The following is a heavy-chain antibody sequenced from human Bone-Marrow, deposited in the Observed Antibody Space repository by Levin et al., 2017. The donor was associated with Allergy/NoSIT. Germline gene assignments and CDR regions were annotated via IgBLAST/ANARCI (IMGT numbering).Heavy chain of an antibody. CDR2: ISWNSGSI. CDR1: GFNFDHYA. Sequence: GGSLRLSCAASGFNFDHYAMHWVRQAPGKGLEWVSGISWNSGSIGYEDSVKGRFTISRDNAKNSLYLQMNSLRPEDTAFYYCAKDTEYNYGSTGYYNYCGQGTLVTVSS. CDR3: AKDTEYNYGSTGYYNY. V-gene: IGHV3-9*01. D-gene: IGHD3-22*01. J-gene: IGHJ4*02.